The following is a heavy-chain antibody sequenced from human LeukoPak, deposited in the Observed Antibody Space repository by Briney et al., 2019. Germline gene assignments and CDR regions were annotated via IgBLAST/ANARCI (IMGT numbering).Heavy chain of an antibody. V-gene: IGHV3-53*01. J-gene: IGHJ4*02. CDR3: ARRWFGELFYY. CDR1: GFTVSSNY. D-gene: IGHD3-10*01. Sequence: PGGSLRLSCAASGFTVSSNYMSWVRQAPGKGLEWVSVIYSGGSTYYADSVKGRFTISRDNSKNTLYLQMNSLRAEDTAVYYCARRWFGELFYYWGQGTLVTVSS. CDR2: IYSGGST.